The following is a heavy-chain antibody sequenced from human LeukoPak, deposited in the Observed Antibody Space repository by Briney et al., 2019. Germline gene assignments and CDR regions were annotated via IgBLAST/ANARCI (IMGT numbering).Heavy chain of an antibody. J-gene: IGHJ4*02. Sequence: GRSLRLSCAASGFTFSSYGMHWVRQAPGKGLEWVAVISYDGSNKYYADSVKGRFTISRDNSKNTLYLQMNSLRAEDTAVYYCAKGPGPFLGVQLDYWGQGTLVTVSS. D-gene: IGHD1-1*01. CDR1: GFTFSSYG. CDR3: AKGPGPFLGVQLDY. V-gene: IGHV3-30*18. CDR2: ISYDGSNK.